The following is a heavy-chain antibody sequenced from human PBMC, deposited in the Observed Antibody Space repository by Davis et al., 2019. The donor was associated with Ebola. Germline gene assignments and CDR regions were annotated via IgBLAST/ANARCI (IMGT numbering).Heavy chain of an antibody. CDR1: GGTFSSYA. J-gene: IGHJ5*02. D-gene: IGHD6-13*01. V-gene: IGHV1-69*10. CDR3: ARAKGQQLVHGWFDP. Sequence: SVQVSCKASGGTFSSYAISWVRQAPGQGLEWMGGIIPILGIANYAQKFQGRVTITADESTSTAYMELSSLGSEDTAVYYCARAKGQQLVHGWFDPWGQGTLVTVSS. CDR2: IIPILGIA.